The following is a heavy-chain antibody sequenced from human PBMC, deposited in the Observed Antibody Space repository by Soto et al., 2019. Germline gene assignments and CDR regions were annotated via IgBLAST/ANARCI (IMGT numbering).Heavy chain of an antibody. CDR3: ARRKDDYGDTYYFDY. D-gene: IGHD4-17*01. Sequence: QVKLQESGPGLVKPSETLSLTCTVSGGSISSYYWSWIRQPPGKGLEWIGYIYYSGSTNYNPSLKSRVTISVDTSKNQFSLKLSSVTAADTAVYYCARRKDDYGDTYYFDYWGQGTLVTVSS. CDR2: IYYSGST. J-gene: IGHJ4*02. CDR1: GGSISSYY. V-gene: IGHV4-59*08.